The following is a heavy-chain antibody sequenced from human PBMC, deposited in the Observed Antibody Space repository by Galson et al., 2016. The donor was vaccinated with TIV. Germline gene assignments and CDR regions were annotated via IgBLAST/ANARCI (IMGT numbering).Heavy chain of an antibody. V-gene: IGHV2-70*11. CDR3: ARSLFSDYSGYCVDH. D-gene: IGHD3-22*01. J-gene: IGHJ4*02. Sequence: PALVKPTQTLTLTCTFSGFSLSTSGMCVSWIRQPPGKALEWLARIDWDDDKNYSPFLNTRLTISKDTSKNQVVLTMSSMDPVDTATYYCARSLFSDYSGYCVDHWGQGTLVTVSS. CDR1: GFSLSTSGMC. CDR2: IDWDDDK.